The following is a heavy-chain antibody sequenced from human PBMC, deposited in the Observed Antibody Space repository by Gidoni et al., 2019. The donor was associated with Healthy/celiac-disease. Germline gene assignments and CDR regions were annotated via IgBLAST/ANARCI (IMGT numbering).Heavy chain of an antibody. Sequence: QVTLKESGPVLVKPTETLTLTCTVSGFSLSNARMGVSWLRQPPGKALEWLAHIFSNDEKSYSTSLKSRLTISKDTSKSQVVLTMTNMDPVDTATYYCARIRGGARYSSGWYGLAYWGQGTLVTVSS. V-gene: IGHV2-26*01. D-gene: IGHD6-19*01. J-gene: IGHJ4*02. CDR1: GFSLSNARMG. CDR2: IFSNDEK. CDR3: ARIRGGARYSSGWYGLAY.